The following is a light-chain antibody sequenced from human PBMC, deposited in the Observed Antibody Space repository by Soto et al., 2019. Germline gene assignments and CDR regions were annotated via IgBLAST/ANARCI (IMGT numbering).Light chain of an antibody. CDR3: GTWDSSLSAGEV. J-gene: IGLJ3*02. V-gene: IGLV1-51*01. Sequence: QSVLTQPPSVSAAPGQKVTISCSGSSSNIGNNYVSWYQQFPGAAPKLLIYDTNKRPSGIPDRFSGSKSGTSATLGITGVQTGDEADYYCGTWDSSLSAGEVFGGGTKLTVL. CDR2: DTN. CDR1: SSNIGNNY.